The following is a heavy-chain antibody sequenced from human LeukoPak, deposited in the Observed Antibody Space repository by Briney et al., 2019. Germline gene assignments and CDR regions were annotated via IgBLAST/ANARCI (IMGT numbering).Heavy chain of an antibody. J-gene: IGHJ6*04. D-gene: IGHD2-2*01. CDR1: GGSFSGYY. V-gene: IGHV4-34*01. CDR2: INHSGST. CDR3: ARDVVVPAAMRGYYYYYGMDV. Sequence: SETLSLTCAVYGGSFSGYYWSWLRQPPGKGLEWIGEINHSGSTNYNPSLKSRVTISVDTSKNQFSLKLSSVTAADTAVYYCARDVVVPAAMRGYYYYYGMDVWGKGTTVSVSS.